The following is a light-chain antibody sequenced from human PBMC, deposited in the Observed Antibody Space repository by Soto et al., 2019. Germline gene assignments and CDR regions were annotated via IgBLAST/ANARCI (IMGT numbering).Light chain of an antibody. V-gene: IGKV3-20*01. J-gene: IGKJ4*01. CDR3: QQYGSSPRVT. CDR1: QSVSNSY. Sequence: EIVLTQSPGTLSLSPGERATLSCGASQSVSNSYLAWYQQKPGQAPRLLIYGASSRATGIPDRFSGSGSGTDFTLTISRLEPEDFAVYYCQQYGSSPRVTFGGGTKVEIK. CDR2: GAS.